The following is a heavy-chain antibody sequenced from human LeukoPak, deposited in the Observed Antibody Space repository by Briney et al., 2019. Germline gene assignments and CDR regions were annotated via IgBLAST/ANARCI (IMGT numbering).Heavy chain of an antibody. D-gene: IGHD6-13*01. CDR2: IYYSGST. V-gene: IGHV4-59*01. CDR3: ARDLLAAAGRYNWFDP. Sequence: KTSETLSLTCTVSGGSISSYYWSWIRQPPGKGLEWIGYIYYSGSTNYNPSLKSRVTISVDTSKNQFSLKLSSVTAADTAVYYCARDLLAAAGRYNWFDPWGQGTLVTVSS. CDR1: GGSISSYY. J-gene: IGHJ5*02.